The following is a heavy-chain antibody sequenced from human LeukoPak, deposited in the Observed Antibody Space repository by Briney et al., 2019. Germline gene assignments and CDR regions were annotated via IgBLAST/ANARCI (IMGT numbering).Heavy chain of an antibody. J-gene: IGHJ5*02. D-gene: IGHD3-10*01. V-gene: IGHV3-11*01. CDR1: GFTFSDYY. CDR2: ISKNGKTI. CDR3: ATTGLLGDIP. Sequence: PGGSLRLSCAASGFTFSDYYMSWIRQAPGKGLEWHSYISKNGKTIYYADSVKGRFTISRDNAKKSVYLQMNSLRAEDTAVYYCATTGLLGDIPWGQGTLVTVSS.